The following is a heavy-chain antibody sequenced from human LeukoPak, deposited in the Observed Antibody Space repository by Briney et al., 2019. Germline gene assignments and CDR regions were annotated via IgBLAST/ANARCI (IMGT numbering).Heavy chain of an antibody. J-gene: IGHJ4*02. CDR1: GFTFSGYG. V-gene: IGHV3-30*02. D-gene: IGHD3-10*01. CDR2: IRYDGYNE. Sequence: GGSLRLSCAASGFTFSGYGMHWVRQAPGKGLEWVAFIRYDGYNEYNADSVKGRFTISRDNSKNTLYLQMNSLRAEDTAVYYCARDDHYYGSGSPGSYWGQGTLVTVSS. CDR3: ARDDHYYGSGSPGSY.